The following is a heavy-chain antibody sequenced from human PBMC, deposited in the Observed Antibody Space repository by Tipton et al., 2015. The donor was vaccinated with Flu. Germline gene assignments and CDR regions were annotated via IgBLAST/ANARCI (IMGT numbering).Heavy chain of an antibody. Sequence: SLRLSCAASGFTFSSYWMSWVRQAPGKGLEWVANIKQDGSEKYYVDSVKGRFTISRDNAKNSLYLQMNSLRAEDTAVYYCARDTEGHDFWMGYYYYYMDVWGKGTTVTVSS. J-gene: IGHJ6*03. CDR1: GFTFSSYW. D-gene: IGHD3-3*01. CDR3: ARDTEGHDFWMGYYYYYMDV. CDR2: IKQDGSEK. V-gene: IGHV3-7*01.